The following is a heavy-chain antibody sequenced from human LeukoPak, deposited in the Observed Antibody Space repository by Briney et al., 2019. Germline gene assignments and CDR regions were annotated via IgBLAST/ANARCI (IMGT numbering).Heavy chain of an antibody. CDR1: GDSVSGNSAA. Sequence: SQTLSLTCAISGDSVSGNSAAWNWIRQSPSRGLEWLGRTYYRSKWYNDYAVSVKSRITINPDTSKNQFSLQLNSVTPEDTAVYYCARDLYYYGSGVGYYYYGMDVWGQGTTVTVSS. V-gene: IGHV6-1*01. CDR3: ARDLYYYGSGVGYYYYGMDV. CDR2: TYYRSKWYN. J-gene: IGHJ6*02. D-gene: IGHD3-10*01.